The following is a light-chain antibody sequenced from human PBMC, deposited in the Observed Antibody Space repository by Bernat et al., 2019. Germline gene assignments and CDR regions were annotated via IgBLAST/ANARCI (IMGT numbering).Light chain of an antibody. Sequence: QSALTQPASVSGSPGQSITLSCTGTSSDVGAYNYVSWYQQHPGKAPKLMMFDVSNRPSGVSDRFSGSKSGDTASLTISGLRAEDEADYYCSSVSTTSTPVVFGGVTKLTVL. CDR3: SSVSTTSTPVV. V-gene: IGLV2-14*03. CDR1: SSDVGAYNY. J-gene: IGLJ3*02. CDR2: DVS.